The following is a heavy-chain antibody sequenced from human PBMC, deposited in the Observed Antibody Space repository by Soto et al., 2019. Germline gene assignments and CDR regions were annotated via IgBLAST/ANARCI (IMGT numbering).Heavy chain of an antibody. V-gene: IGHV3-64*07. D-gene: IGHD2-15*01. CDR1: GFSFSNYG. J-gene: IGHJ1*01. CDR3: AARDCSGGTCQHFEH. Sequence: VQLVESGGGLVQPGGSLRLSCVASGFSFSNYGMHWVRQAPGKELEYVSAISSSGASTYYADSVKGRFTISRDNSKNTLFLQMGSLRPDDMAVYYCAARDCSGGTCQHFEHWGQGTLVTVSS. CDR2: ISSSGAST.